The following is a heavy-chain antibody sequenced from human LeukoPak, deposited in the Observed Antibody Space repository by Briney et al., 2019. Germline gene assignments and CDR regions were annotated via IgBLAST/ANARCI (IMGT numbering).Heavy chain of an antibody. CDR2: INPNSGGT. CDR3: ARDSGTTGEVKFDP. J-gene: IGHJ5*02. D-gene: IGHD3-10*01. CDR1: GYTFTDYH. V-gene: IGHV1-2*02. Sequence: ASVKVSCKASGYTFTDYHMHWVRQAPGQGLEWMGWINPNSGGTNYAQKFQGRVTMTRDTSISTAYMELSRLTSDDTAVYYCARDSGTTGEVKFDPWGQGTLVTVSS.